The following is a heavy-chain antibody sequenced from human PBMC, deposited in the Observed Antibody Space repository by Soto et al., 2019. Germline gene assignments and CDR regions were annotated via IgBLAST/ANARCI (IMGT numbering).Heavy chain of an antibody. CDR3: ARTDRDFYGLDV. CDR1: GFTFRNYD. V-gene: IGHV3-13*05. CDR2: ISAAGDQ. J-gene: IGHJ6*02. Sequence: EVQLVESGGGLVQPGGSLRLSCEAFGFTFRNYDMPWVRQGTGKGLEWVAGISAAGDQDYADSVEVRFTISRENAQNSFFLQMNSLRVGDTAVYYCARTDRDFYGLDVWGQGTTVIVSS.